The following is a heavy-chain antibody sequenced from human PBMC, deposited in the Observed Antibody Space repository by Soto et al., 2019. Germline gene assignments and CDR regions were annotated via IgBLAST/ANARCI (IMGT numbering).Heavy chain of an antibody. J-gene: IGHJ6*02. CDR3: AKGGFWVHYGMDV. CDR1: GSNFDSYA. Sequence: EVQLLESGGGLVQPGGSLRLSCAASGSNFDSYAMNWVRQAPGKGPEWVSAISRDGGTTFYADSVRGRFTISRDNSENTLYMEMNSLRVEDTAVYYCAKGGFWVHYGMDVWGQGTTVTVSS. V-gene: IGHV3-23*01. D-gene: IGHD3-16*01. CDR2: ISRDGGTT.